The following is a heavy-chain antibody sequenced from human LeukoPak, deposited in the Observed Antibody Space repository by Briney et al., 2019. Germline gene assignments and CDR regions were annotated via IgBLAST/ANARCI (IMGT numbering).Heavy chain of an antibody. CDR1: GGSISSSNW. Sequence: SETLSLTCAVSGGSISSSNWWSWVRQPPGKGLEWIGEIYHSGSTNYNPSLKSRVTISVDKSKNQFSLKLSSVTAADTAVYYCASQDVDTAMGIDYWGQGTLVTVSS. CDR2: IYHSGST. CDR3: ASQDVDTAMGIDY. D-gene: IGHD5-18*01. V-gene: IGHV4-4*02. J-gene: IGHJ4*02.